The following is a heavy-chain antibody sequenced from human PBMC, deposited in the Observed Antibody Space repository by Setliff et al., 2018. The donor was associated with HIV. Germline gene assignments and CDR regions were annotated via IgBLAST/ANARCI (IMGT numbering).Heavy chain of an antibody. CDR1: GYTFTSYE. J-gene: IGHJ2*01. Sequence: ASVKVSCKASGYTFTSYEINWVRQATGQGLEWMGWMNPNSGNTGYAQKFQGRVTMTRSTSISTAYMELSSLRSEDTAVYYCARGWGAERWLQLDPRYFDLWGRGTLGTVPQ. CDR2: MNPNSGNT. V-gene: IGHV1-8*02. CDR3: ARGWGAERWLQLDPRYFDL. D-gene: IGHD5-12*01.